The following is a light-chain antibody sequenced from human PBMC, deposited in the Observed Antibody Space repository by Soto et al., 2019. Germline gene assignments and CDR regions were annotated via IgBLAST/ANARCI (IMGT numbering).Light chain of an antibody. V-gene: IGKV3-20*01. Sequence: DIVLTQSPGTLSLSPGQRATLSCRASQTVTTFYLAWYQQKPGQAPRLLIYGASSRATGIPDRFSGSGSGTDFTLTISRLEPEDCAVYYCQQYGSSTGLTFGGGTKVEI. J-gene: IGKJ4*01. CDR3: QQYGSSTGLT. CDR1: QTVTTFY. CDR2: GAS.